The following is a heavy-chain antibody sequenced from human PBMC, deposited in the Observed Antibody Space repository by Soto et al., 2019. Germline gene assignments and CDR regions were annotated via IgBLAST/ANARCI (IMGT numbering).Heavy chain of an antibody. Sequence: QVQLVQSGAEVKKPGASVKVSCKASGYTFTSYGISWVRQAPGQGLEWMGWISAYNGNTNYAQKLQGRVTMTTDTSTSTAYMELRSLRSDDTAVYYCSRVLDYYDSSGYFPDYWGQGTLVTVSS. CDR1: GYTFTSYG. CDR2: ISAYNGNT. D-gene: IGHD3-22*01. V-gene: IGHV1-18*01. CDR3: SRVLDYYDSSGYFPDY. J-gene: IGHJ4*02.